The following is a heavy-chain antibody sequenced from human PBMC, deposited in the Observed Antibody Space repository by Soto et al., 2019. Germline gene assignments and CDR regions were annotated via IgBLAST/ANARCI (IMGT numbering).Heavy chain of an antibody. CDR1: GFTFSSYA. CDR2: ISGSGGST. Sequence: EVQLLESGGGLVQPGGSLRLSCAASGFTFSSYAMSWVRQAPGKGLEWVSAISGSGGSTYYADSVKGRFTISRDNSKNTLYLQINSLRAEDTAVYYCAKDKLEPTDAFDIWGQGTMVTVSS. J-gene: IGHJ3*02. D-gene: IGHD1-1*01. V-gene: IGHV3-23*01. CDR3: AKDKLEPTDAFDI.